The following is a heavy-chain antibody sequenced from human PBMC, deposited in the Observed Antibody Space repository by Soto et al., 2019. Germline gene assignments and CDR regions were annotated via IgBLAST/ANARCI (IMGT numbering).Heavy chain of an antibody. D-gene: IGHD2-15*01. CDR2: INPNSGGT. J-gene: IGHJ6*02. CDR1: GYTFTGYY. V-gene: IGHV1-2*02. Sequence: ASVKVSCKASGYTFTGYYMHWVRQAPGQGLEWMGWINPNSGGTNYAQKFQGRVTMTRDTSISTAYMELSRLRSDDTAVYYCARDHCSGGSRYSGYYGMDVWGQGTTVTVSS. CDR3: ARDHCSGGSRYSGYYGMDV.